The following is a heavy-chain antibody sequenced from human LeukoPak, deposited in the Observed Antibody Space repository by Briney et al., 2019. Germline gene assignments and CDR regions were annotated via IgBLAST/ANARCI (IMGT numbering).Heavy chain of an antibody. V-gene: IGHV3-30*18. CDR2: ISIDGAKT. CDR3: AKGEGGSSSWYDFYDYGMDV. J-gene: IGHJ6*04. CDR1: GFTFNNFA. D-gene: IGHD2-2*01. Sequence: PGTPPRLSCAASGFTFNNFAMHWVRQAPGKGLEWVAVISIDGAKTYSADSVKGRFTISRDNSKKTLYLKMNTVRAEDTAVYYCAKGEGGSSSWYDFYDYGMDVWGKGTTVTVSS.